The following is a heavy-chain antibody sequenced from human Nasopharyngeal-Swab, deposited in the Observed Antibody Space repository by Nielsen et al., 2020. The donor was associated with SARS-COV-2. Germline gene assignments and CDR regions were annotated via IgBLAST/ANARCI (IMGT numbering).Heavy chain of an antibody. J-gene: IGHJ6*02. Sequence: ASVKVSCKASGYTFTSYAMNWVRQAPGQGPEWMGWINTNTGNPTYAQGFTGRFVFSLDTSVSTAYLQISSLKAEDTAVYYCARDDSITIFGVVIEFSGMDVWGQGTTVTVSS. CDR3: ARDDSITIFGVVIEFSGMDV. V-gene: IGHV7-4-1*02. D-gene: IGHD3-3*01. CDR2: INTNTGNP. CDR1: GYTFTSYA.